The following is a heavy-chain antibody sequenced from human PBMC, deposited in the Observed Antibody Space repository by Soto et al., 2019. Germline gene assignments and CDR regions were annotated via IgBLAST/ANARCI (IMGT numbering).Heavy chain of an antibody. Sequence: GGSLRLSCAASGFTFSSYDVHWVRQATEKGLEWVSAIGTAADTYYPGSVKARFTLSKENATHSSYLQIHSLRPGDTAVYYCARAHCSGGSCPYDYWGQGTLVTVSS. D-gene: IGHD2-15*01. V-gene: IGHV3-13*01. CDR3: ARAHCSGGSCPYDY. CDR1: GFTFSSYD. CDR2: IGTAADT. J-gene: IGHJ4*02.